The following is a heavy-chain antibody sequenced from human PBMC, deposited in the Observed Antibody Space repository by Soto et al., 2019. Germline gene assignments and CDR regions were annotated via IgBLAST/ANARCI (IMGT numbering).Heavy chain of an antibody. CDR3: ARGRIVGAAFAY. CDR2: MNPNTGNT. D-gene: IGHD1-26*01. Sequence: QVQLVQSGAEVKKSGASVKVSCKASGYTFTSSDINWVRQATGQGLEWMGWMNPNTGNTGYTQRFQGRVTMTRNTSIPTAYMELSSLRSDDTAVYYCARGRIVGAAFAYWGQGTLVTVSS. J-gene: IGHJ4*02. CDR1: GYTFTSSD. V-gene: IGHV1-8*01.